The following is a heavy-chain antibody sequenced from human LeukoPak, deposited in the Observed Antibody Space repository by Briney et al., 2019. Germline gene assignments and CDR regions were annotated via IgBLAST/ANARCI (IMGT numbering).Heavy chain of an antibody. J-gene: IGHJ4*02. Sequence: GGSLRLSCAASGFTFSSYSMNWVRQAPGKGLEWVSSISSSRSYIYYADSVKGRFTISRDNAKNSLYLQMNSLRAEDTAVYYCARDPGGYSYGYDYWGQGTLVTVSS. CDR3: ARDPGGYSYGYDY. CDR1: GFTFSSYS. V-gene: IGHV3-21*01. D-gene: IGHD5-18*01. CDR2: ISSSRSYI.